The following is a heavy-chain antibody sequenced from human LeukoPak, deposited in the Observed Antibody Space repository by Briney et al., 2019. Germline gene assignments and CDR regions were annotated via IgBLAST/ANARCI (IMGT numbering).Heavy chain of an antibody. Sequence: SETLSLTCTVSGGSISSSSYYWGWIRQPPGKGLEWIWSIYYSGSTYYNPSLNSRVTISVDTSKNQFSLKLSSVTAAGTAVYYCARHLSGWPPRVTLPFDYWGQGTLVTVSS. CDR2: IYYSGST. J-gene: IGHJ4*02. CDR1: GGSISSSSYY. V-gene: IGHV4-39*01. CDR3: ARHLSGWPPRVTLPFDY. D-gene: IGHD6-19*01.